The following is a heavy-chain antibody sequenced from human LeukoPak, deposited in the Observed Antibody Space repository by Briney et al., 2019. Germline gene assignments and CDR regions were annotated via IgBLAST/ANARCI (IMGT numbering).Heavy chain of an antibody. CDR1: GFTFTRFW. D-gene: IGHD3-10*01. CDR3: TRGGEEPSDY. V-gene: IGHV3-74*01. J-gene: IGHJ4*02. CDR2: INVEGTTT. Sequence: GGSLRLSCAGSGFTFTRFWMHWVRQAPGKGLVWVSRINVEGTTTTYADSVEGRFTISRDENTLYLQMNHLRVDDTAVYYCTRGGEEPSDYWGQGTLVTVSS.